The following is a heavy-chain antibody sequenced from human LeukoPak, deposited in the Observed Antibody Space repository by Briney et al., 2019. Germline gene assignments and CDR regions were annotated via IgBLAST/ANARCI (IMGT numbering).Heavy chain of an antibody. CDR1: GGSISSGDYY. D-gene: IGHD2-2*01. J-gene: IGHJ3*02. Sequence: SQTLSLTCTVSGGSISSGDYYWSWIRQPPGKGLEWIGYIYYSGSTYYNPSLKSRVTISVDTSKNQFSLKLSSVTAAVTAVYDCGRDRSGCSTTSCYDAFDIWGQRTMVTVSS. CDR2: IYYSGST. CDR3: GRDRSGCSTTSCYDAFDI. V-gene: IGHV4-30-4*08.